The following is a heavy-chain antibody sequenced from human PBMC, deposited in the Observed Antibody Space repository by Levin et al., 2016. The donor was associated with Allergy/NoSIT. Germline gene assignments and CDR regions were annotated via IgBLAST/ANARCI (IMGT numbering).Heavy chain of an antibody. V-gene: IGHV4-61*01. CDR2: IYYTGGT. J-gene: IGHJ4*02. CDR3: AREMDDSSGYYTLKYLDS. D-gene: IGHD3-22*01. Sequence: SETLSLTCTVSGGSVSSANYYWSWIRQPPGKGLEWIGYIYYTGGTIYNPSLKSRVTLSVDTSKNQFSLKLRSVTAADTAVYYCAREMDDSSGYYTLKYLDSWGQGTLVTVSS. CDR1: GGSVSSANYY.